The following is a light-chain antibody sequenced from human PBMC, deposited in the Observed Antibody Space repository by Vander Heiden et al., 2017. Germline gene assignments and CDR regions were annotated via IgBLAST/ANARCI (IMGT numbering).Light chain of an antibody. J-gene: IGKJ4*01. CDR1: QSIGVY. V-gene: IGKV1-39*01. CDR2: IAS. CDR3: QQTYTTPQP. Sequence: DIQMTQSPSSLSASLGDRVTITCRTSQSIGVYLNWYQQKPGKAPNLLIYIASSLQTGVPPRFSGSGSGIDFTLTISSLQPEDSATYYCQQTYTTPQPFGGGTKVEIK.